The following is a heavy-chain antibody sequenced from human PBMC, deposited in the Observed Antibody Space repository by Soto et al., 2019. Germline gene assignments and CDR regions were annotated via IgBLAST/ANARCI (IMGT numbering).Heavy chain of an antibody. CDR3: ARLHQLVGVANYYYGMDV. Sequence: PGESLKISCKGSGYSFTSYWISWVRQMPGKGLEWMGRIDPSDSYTNYSPSFQGHVTISADKSISTAYLQWSSLKASDTAMYYCARLHQLVGVANYYYGMDVWGQGTTVTVSS. J-gene: IGHJ6*02. D-gene: IGHD6-6*01. V-gene: IGHV5-10-1*01. CDR2: IDPSDSYT. CDR1: GYSFTSYW.